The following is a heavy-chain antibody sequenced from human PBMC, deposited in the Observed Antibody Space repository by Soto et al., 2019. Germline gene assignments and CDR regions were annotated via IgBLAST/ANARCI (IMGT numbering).Heavy chain of an antibody. CDR2: IIPIFGTA. D-gene: IGHD2-2*01. J-gene: IGHJ5*02. CDR3: ARDLRAGCSTTSCYYNWFDP. V-gene: IGHV1-69*13. Sequence: SVTVSWRASGGAFSRYAISWGRQAPGKGLVWMGGIIPIFGTANYAQKFQGRVTITADESTSTAYMGLSSLRSEDTAVYYCARDLRAGCSTTSCYYNWFDPWGQGTLVTVSS. CDR1: GGAFSRYA.